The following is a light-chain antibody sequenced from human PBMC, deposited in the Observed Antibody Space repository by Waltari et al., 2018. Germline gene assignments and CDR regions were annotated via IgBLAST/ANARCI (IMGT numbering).Light chain of an antibody. Sequence: QSALTQPASVSGSPGQSITVSCTGSSRDVGGDDSVSWYQDLPGQAPKVIIYDVSSRPAGVSDRFSGSKSGSTASLTICGLQAEDEANYYCCSQSSNNGVIFGGGTKVTVL. CDR2: DVS. J-gene: IGLJ2*01. V-gene: IGLV2-14*03. CDR3: CSQSSNNGVI. CDR1: SRDVGGDDS.